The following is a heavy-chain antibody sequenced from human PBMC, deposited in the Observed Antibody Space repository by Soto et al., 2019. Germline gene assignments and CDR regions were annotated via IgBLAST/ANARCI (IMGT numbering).Heavy chain of an antibody. CDR2: TRNKAHSYTI. J-gene: IGHJ6*02. CDR3: VRVTAAGPYFYGMDV. Sequence: EVQLVEFGGGLAQPGESLRVSCAASGFTFSDFYMDWVRQAPGKGLEWVGRTRNKAHSYTIEYAASVKDRFIISRDESKSALYLQMNSLKVEDTAVYYCVRVTAAGPYFYGMDVLGQGTTVTVSS. CDR1: GFTFSDFY. D-gene: IGHD6-25*01. V-gene: IGHV3-72*01.